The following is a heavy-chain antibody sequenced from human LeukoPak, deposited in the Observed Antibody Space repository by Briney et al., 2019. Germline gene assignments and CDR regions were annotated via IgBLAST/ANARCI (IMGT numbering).Heavy chain of an antibody. D-gene: IGHD1-1*01. Sequence: GGSVRLSCSVSGFTFSNYALHWVRQAPGKGLECVSAISSNGDSTYYADSVKGRFTISRDNSKNTLYLQMSSLRTEDTAVYYCVKQDGGLGRPDHWGQGTLVTVSS. V-gene: IGHV3-64D*06. CDR3: VKQDGGLGRPDH. CDR1: GFTFSNYA. J-gene: IGHJ4*02. CDR2: ISSNGDST.